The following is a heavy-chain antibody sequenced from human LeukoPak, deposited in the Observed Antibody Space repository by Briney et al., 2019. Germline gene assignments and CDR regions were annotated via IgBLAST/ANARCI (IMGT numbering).Heavy chain of an antibody. V-gene: IGHV3-21*01. CDR3: ARDWFHAIDY. J-gene: IGHJ4*02. CDR2: ISSSSSYI. CDR1: GFTFSNAW. Sequence: PGGSLRLSCAASGFTFSNAWMSWVRQAPGKGLEWVSSISSSSSYIYYADSVKGRFTISRDNAKNSLYLQMNSLRAEDTAVYYCARDWFHAIDYWGQGILVTVSS. D-gene: IGHD2/OR15-2a*01.